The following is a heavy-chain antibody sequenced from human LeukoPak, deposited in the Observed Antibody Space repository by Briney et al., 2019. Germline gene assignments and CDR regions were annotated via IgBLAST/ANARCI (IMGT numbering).Heavy chain of an antibody. V-gene: IGHV4-31*03. D-gene: IGHD3-10*01. J-gene: IGHJ4*02. Sequence: SETLSLTCTVSGGSISSGGYYWSWIRQHPGKGLEWIGYISYSGSTNYNPSLKSRVTISVDKSKNQFSLKLSSVTAADTAVYYCARGSTMVRGVINGRVYFDYWGQGTLVTVSS. CDR2: ISYSGST. CDR3: ARGSTMVRGVINGRVYFDY. CDR1: GGSISSGGYY.